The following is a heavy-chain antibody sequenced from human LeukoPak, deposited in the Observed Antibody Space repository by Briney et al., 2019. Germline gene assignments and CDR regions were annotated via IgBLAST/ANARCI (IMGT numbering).Heavy chain of an antibody. CDR1: GGSFSGYY. J-gene: IGHJ4*02. Sequence: SETLSLTCAVYGGSFSGYYWSWIRQPPGEGLEWIGEINHSGSTNYNPSLKSRVTISVDTSKNQFSLKLSSVTAADTAVYYCARRGSITIFGVVIRWPIGYWGQGTLVTVSS. CDR3: ARRGSITIFGVVIRWPIGY. V-gene: IGHV4-34*01. D-gene: IGHD3-3*01. CDR2: INHSGST.